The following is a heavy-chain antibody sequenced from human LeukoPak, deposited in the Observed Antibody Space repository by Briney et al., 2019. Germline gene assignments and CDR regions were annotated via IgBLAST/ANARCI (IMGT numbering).Heavy chain of an antibody. V-gene: IGHV3-23*01. CDR1: GFTFSSYA. D-gene: IGHD6-13*01. CDR2: ISGSGGST. CDR3: ARELDSSSWYGALYYYYYGMDV. Sequence: GGSLGLSCAASGFTFSSYAMSWVRQAPGKGLEWVSAISGSGGSTYYADSVKGRFTISRDNSKNTLYLQMNSLRAEDTAVYYCARELDSSSWYGALYYYYYGMDVWGQGTTVTVSS. J-gene: IGHJ6*02.